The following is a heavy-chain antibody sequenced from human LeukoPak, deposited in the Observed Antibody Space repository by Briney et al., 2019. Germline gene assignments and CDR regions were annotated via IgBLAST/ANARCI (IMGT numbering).Heavy chain of an antibody. V-gene: IGHV4-31*03. CDR1: GGSISSGGYY. CDR3: ARVVDSWFDP. J-gene: IGHJ5*02. Sequence: SETLSLTCTVSGGSISSGGYYWRWIRQHPGKGLEWIGYIYYSGSTYYNPSLKSRVTISVDTSKNQFSLKLSSVTAADTAVYYCARVVDSWFDPGGQGTLVTVSS. CDR2: IYYSGST. D-gene: IGHD2-21*01.